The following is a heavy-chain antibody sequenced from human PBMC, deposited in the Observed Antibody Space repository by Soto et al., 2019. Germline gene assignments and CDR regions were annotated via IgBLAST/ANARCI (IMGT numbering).Heavy chain of an antibody. J-gene: IGHJ4*02. CDR2: IYPSDSYT. CDR3: ARGGVSTRTFDY. Sequence: PGESLKISWKGSVYNFAGYWVAWLRQMPGKVLELIGIIYPSDSYTRYRPSFQGQVTISADKSISSAYLQWSSLRASETAMYYCARGGVSTRTFDYWGQGTPVTVSS. D-gene: IGHD3-3*01. V-gene: IGHV5-51*01. CDR1: VYNFAGYW.